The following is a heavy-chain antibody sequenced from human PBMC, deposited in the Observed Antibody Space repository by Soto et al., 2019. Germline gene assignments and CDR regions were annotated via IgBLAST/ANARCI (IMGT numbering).Heavy chain of an antibody. CDR2: INPNSGGT. V-gene: IGHV1-2*04. CDR1: GYTFIGYY. Sequence: QVQLVQSGAEVKKPGASVKVSCKASGYTFIGYYMHWVRKAPGQGLEWMGWINPNSGGTNYAQKLQGWVTMTRDTSISTAYMELSRLRSDDTAVYYCARAGYGSGSYGSSAFDIWGQGTMVTVSS. D-gene: IGHD3-10*01. CDR3: ARAGYGSGSYGSSAFDI. J-gene: IGHJ3*02.